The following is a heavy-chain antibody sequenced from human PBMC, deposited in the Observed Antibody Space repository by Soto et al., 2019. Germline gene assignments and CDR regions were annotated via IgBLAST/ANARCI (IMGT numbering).Heavy chain of an antibody. Sequence: ASVKVSCKASGYTFTIYGISWVLQAPGQGLEWMGWISAYNGNTNYAQKLQGRVTMTTDTSTSTAYMELRSLRSDDTAVYYCARVGRGYSYGTHFDYWGQGTLVTVSS. CDR1: GYTFTIYG. CDR2: ISAYNGNT. CDR3: ARVGRGYSYGTHFDY. D-gene: IGHD5-18*01. V-gene: IGHV1-18*01. J-gene: IGHJ4*02.